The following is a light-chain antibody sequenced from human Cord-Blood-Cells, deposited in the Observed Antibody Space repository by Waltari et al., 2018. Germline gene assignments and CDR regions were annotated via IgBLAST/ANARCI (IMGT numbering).Light chain of an antibody. J-gene: IGLJ1*01. CDR3: SSYTSSSTYV. Sequence: QSALTQPASVSGSPGQSITISCTGTSSDVGGYNYVSWYQQHPGKAPKLMIYDVSNRPSGVSYRFSGSKSGNTASLPISGLQAEDEAYYYCSSYTSSSTYVFGTGTKVTVL. CDR1: SSDVGGYNY. CDR2: DVS. V-gene: IGLV2-14*01.